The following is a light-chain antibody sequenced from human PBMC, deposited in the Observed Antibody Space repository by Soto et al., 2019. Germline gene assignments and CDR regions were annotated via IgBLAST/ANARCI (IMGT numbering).Light chain of an antibody. V-gene: IGKV3-15*01. CDR1: QSVSSN. CDR2: GAS. J-gene: IGKJ5*01. CDR3: QPYDNWPPFT. Sequence: IVVTQSPATLSVSPGERATLSCRASQSVSSNLAWYQQKPGQAPRLLISGASTRATGVPARFSGSGSGTDFALTISNLQSEDFAVYYCQPYDNWPPFTFGQGTRLDMK.